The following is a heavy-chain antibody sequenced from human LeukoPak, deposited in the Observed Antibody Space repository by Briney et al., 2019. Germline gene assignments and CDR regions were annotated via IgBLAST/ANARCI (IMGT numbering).Heavy chain of an antibody. V-gene: IGHV3-23*01. CDR3: VQYSGEDYFDY. J-gene: IGHJ4*02. Sequence: GGSLRLSCAASGFTFSSYAMSWVRQAPGKGLEWVSAISGSGGSTYYADSVKGRFTISRDNSKNTLYQQMNSLRAEDTAVYYCVQYSGEDYFDYWGQGTLVTVSS. CDR1: GFTFSSYA. CDR2: ISGSGGST. D-gene: IGHD5-12*01.